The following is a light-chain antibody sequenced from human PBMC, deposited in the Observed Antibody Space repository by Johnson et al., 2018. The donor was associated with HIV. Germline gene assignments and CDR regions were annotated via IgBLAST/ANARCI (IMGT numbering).Light chain of an antibody. Sequence: VLTQPPSVSAAPGQKVTISCSGSSSNIGNNYISWYQQLPGRAPKLLIYDNDKRPSGIPDRFSGSKSGTSATLGITGLQTGDEADYYCGTWGGVFGTGTKVTVL. J-gene: IGLJ1*01. V-gene: IGLV1-51*01. CDR2: DND. CDR1: SSNIGNNY. CDR3: GTWGGV.